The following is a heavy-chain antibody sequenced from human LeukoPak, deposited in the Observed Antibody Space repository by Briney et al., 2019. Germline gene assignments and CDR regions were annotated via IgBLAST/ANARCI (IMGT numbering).Heavy chain of an antibody. CDR2: MSYDGSNK. V-gene: IGHV3-30-3*01. Sequence: PGGSLRLSCAASGFTLSSYAMHWVRQAPGKGLEWVAVMSYDGSNKYYADSVKGRFTISRDNSKNTLFLQMNSLRAEDTAVYYCAREAWIQLWLPGYWGQGTLVTVSS. J-gene: IGHJ4*02. CDR1: GFTLSSYA. D-gene: IGHD5-18*01. CDR3: AREAWIQLWLPGY.